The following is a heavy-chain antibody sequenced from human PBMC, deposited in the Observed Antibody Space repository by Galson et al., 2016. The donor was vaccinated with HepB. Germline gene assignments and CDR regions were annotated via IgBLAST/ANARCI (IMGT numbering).Heavy chain of an antibody. Sequence: SLRLSCAASGFTFSSYAMSWVRQAPGKGLEWVSSITSSSSYIYYTDSVKGRFTISRDNAKNSLYLQMNSLRAEDTAVYYCARRNWNDAFDIWGQGTMVSVSS. CDR3: ARRNWNDAFDI. V-gene: IGHV3-21*01. J-gene: IGHJ3*02. D-gene: IGHD1-1*01. CDR1: GFTFSSYA. CDR2: ITSSSSYI.